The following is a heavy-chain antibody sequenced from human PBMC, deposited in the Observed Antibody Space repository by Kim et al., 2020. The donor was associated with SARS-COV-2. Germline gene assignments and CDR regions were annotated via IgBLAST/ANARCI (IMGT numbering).Heavy chain of an antibody. D-gene: IGHD1-26*01. J-gene: IGHJ6*02. CDR2: IKDDATYT. V-gene: IGHV3-74*03. CDR1: GFTFSFYW. Sequence: GGSLRLSCTASGFTFSFYWMHWVRQDPGKGLVWVSHIKDDATYTTYADSVQGRFTIFRDNAKKTLYLQMNSLRADDTAVYYCARDLPELGATQCMGYGMDVWGQGTPVIVSS. CDR3: ARDLPELGATQCMGYGMDV.